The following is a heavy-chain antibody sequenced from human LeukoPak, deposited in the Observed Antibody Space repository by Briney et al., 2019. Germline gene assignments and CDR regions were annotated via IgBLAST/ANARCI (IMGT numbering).Heavy chain of an antibody. J-gene: IGHJ4*02. V-gene: IGHV3-7*01. CDR2: IKQDGSEK. D-gene: IGHD6-13*01. CDR3: ARVREQQLSRFHRY. CDR1: GFTFSSYW. Sequence: GGSLRLSCAASGFTFSSYWMSWVRQAPGKGLEWVANIKQDGSEKYYVDSVKGRFTISRDNAKNSLYLQMNSLRAEDTAVYYCARVREQQLSRFHRYWGQGTLVTVSS.